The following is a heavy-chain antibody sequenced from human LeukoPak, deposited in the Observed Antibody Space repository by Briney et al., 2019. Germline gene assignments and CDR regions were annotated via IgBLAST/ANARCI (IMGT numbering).Heavy chain of an antibody. D-gene: IGHD3-10*01. CDR2: IYTSGTT. V-gene: IGHV4-61*02. CDR1: GGSISSGSYY. Sequence: PSETLSLTCSVSGGSISSGSYYWSWIRQPAGTRLEWIGRIYTSGTTYYNPSLKSRVSISVDTSKNQFSLRLNSVTAAGTAVYYCTRESGNTFVRGARYYSFYMDVWGTGTTVTVSS. CDR3: TRESGNTFVRGARYYSFYMDV. J-gene: IGHJ6*03.